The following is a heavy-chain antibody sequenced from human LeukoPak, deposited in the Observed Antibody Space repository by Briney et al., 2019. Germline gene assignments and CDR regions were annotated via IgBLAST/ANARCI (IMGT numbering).Heavy chain of an antibody. V-gene: IGHV4-30-2*01. CDR3: ARGTPDYGNFDY. Sequence: SETLSLTCAVSGGAISSGGYSWSWIRQPPGKGLEWIGYIYHSGSTYYNPSLKSRVTISVDRSKNQFSLKLSSVTAADTAVYYCARGTPDYGNFDYWGQGTLVTVSS. CDR2: IYHSGST. J-gene: IGHJ4*02. D-gene: IGHD4-17*01. CDR1: GGAISSGGYS.